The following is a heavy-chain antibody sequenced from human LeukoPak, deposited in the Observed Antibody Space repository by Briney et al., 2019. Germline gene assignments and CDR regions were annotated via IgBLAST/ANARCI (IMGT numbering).Heavy chain of an antibody. V-gene: IGHV3-23*01. J-gene: IGHJ4*02. CDR2: ISGSGGST. CDR1: GFTFSSYA. D-gene: IGHD5-24*01. CDR3: AKDQEMALLHGFDY. Sequence: GGSLRLSRAASGFTFSSYAMSWVRQAPGKGLEWVSAISGSGGSTYYADSVKGRFTISRDNSKNTLYLQMNSLRAEDTAVYYCAKDQEMALLHGFDYWGQGTLVTVSS.